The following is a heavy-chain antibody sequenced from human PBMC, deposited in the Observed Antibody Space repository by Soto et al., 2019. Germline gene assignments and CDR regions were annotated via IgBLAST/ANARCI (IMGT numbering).Heavy chain of an antibody. CDR3: AREYSSSWYGH. CDR1: GFSLSTTAVG. V-gene: IGHV2-5*01. D-gene: IGHD6-13*01. J-gene: IGHJ1*01. Sequence: GSGPTLVNPTQTLTLTCTFSGFSLSTTAVGVGWIRQPPGKALEWLALIYWNDDKRYSPSLKSRLTITKATSKNQVVLTMTNVDPVDTATYYCAREYSSSWYGHWGQGTLVTVSS. CDR2: IYWNDDK.